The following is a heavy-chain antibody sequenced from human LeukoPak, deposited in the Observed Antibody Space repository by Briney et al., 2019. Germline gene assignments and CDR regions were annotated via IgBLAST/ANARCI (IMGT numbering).Heavy chain of an antibody. Sequence: GGSLRLSCAASGVTFSSYAMSWVRQAPGKGLEWVSAISGSGGSTYYADSVKGRFTISRDNSKNTLYLQMNSLRAEDTAVYYCAKEGSSTPYYYYYYMDVWGKGTTVTVSS. D-gene: IGHD6-13*01. J-gene: IGHJ6*03. CDR2: ISGSGGST. CDR3: AKEGSSTPYYYYYYMDV. V-gene: IGHV3-23*01. CDR1: GVTFSSYA.